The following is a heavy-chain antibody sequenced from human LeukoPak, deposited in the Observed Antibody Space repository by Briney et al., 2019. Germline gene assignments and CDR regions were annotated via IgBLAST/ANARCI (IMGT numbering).Heavy chain of an antibody. V-gene: IGHV4-4*07. J-gene: IGHJ6*02. CDR2: IYTSGST. Sequence: SETLSLTCTVSGGSISSYYWSWIRQPAGKGLEWIGRIYTSGSTNYNPSLKSRVTMSVDTSKNQFSLKLSSVTAADTAVYYCARERQWLAEPAYYCYYGMDVWGQGTTVTVSS. CDR1: GGSISSYY. D-gene: IGHD6-19*01. CDR3: ARERQWLAEPAYYCYYGMDV.